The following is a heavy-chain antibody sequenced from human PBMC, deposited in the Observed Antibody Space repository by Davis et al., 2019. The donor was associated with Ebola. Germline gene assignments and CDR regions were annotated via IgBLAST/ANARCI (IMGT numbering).Heavy chain of an antibody. CDR1: GYSISSGYY. Sequence: MPGGSLRLSCTVSGYSISSGYYWGWIRQPPGKGLEWIGSIYHSGSTYYNPSLKSRVTISVDTSKNQFSLKLSSVTAADTAVYYCARSSRQWLAPLGYWGQGTLVTVSS. D-gene: IGHD6-19*01. J-gene: IGHJ4*02. CDR2: IYHSGST. CDR3: ARSSRQWLAPLGY. V-gene: IGHV4-38-2*02.